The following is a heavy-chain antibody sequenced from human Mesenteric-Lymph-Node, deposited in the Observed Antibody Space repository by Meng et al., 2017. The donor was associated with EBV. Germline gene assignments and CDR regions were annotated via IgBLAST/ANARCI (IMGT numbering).Heavy chain of an antibody. CDR2: IYHSGST. J-gene: IGHJ4*02. D-gene: IGHD6-13*01. CDR1: GGSISSSNW. CDR3: ARTLSIAAAPFDY. Sequence: GELQEAGPGLLKPTGTLSLTCAVSGGSISSSNWWSWVRQPPGKGLEWIGEIYHSGSTNYNPSLKSRVTISVDKSKNQFSLKLSSVTAADTAVYYCARTLSIAAAPFDYWAQGTLVTVSS. V-gene: IGHV4-4*02.